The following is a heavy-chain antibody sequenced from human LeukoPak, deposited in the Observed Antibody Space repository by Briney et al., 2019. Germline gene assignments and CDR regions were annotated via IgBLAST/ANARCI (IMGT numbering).Heavy chain of an antibody. CDR3: ARTSIAAREADY. Sequence: GGSLRLSCAASGFTFSRYSMHWVRQAPGKGLEYVSAISDDGGSTYYAKSVKGRFTISRDNSKNTLYLQMGSLRAEDMAVYYCARTSIAAREADYWGQGTLVTVSS. V-gene: IGHV3-64*01. CDR2: ISDDGGST. CDR1: GFTFSRYS. J-gene: IGHJ4*02. D-gene: IGHD6-6*01.